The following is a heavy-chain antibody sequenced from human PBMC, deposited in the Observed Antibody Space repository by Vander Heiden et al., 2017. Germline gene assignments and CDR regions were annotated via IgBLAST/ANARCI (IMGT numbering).Heavy chain of an antibody. J-gene: IGHJ2*01. D-gene: IGHD2-2*01. CDR1: GFTFNTYP. CDR2: IRSNSEII. CDR3: ARDDQYYFDL. V-gene: IGHV3-48*02. Sequence: EVQLVESGGGLVQPGGSLRLSCAASGFTFNTYPMNWVRQAPGKGLEWISHIRSNSEIINYADCVKGRFTISRDNAKNSLYLEMNSLRDEDTAVYYCARDDQYYFDLWGRGTLVTVSS.